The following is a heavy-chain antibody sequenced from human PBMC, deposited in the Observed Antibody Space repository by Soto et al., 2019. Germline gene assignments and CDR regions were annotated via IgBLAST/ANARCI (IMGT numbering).Heavy chain of an antibody. CDR1: GGSFSGHS. V-gene: IGHV4-34*01. Sequence: QVQLQQWGAGLLKTSETLSLTCAVYGGSFSGHSWTWIRHAPGQGLEWIGDINHSGRVNYSPCLKSRVTLSLDTSKNQFSLTLSAGTAADTGMYYCWTRAYDTSGYYRFDPWGQGTLVTVSS. D-gene: IGHD3-22*01. J-gene: IGHJ5*01. CDR2: INHSGRV. CDR3: WTRAYDTSGYYRFDP.